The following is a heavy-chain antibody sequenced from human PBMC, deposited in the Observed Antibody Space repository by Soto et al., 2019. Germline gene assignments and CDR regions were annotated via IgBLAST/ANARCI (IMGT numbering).Heavy chain of an antibody. CDR1: GYAFTSYA. J-gene: IGHJ6*02. Sequence: GASVKVSCKASGYAFTSYAMHWVRQAPGQRLEWMGWINAGNGNTKYSQKFQGRVTITRDTSASTAYIELSSLRSEDTAVYYCARARGTSRHYYYGMDVWGQGTTVTVSS. D-gene: IGHD2-2*01. V-gene: IGHV1-3*01. CDR3: ARARGTSRHYYYGMDV. CDR2: INAGNGNT.